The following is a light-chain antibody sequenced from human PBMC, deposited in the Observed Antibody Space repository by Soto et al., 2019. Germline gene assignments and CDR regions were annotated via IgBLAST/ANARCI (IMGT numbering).Light chain of an antibody. CDR3: QQRSNWLGT. V-gene: IGKV3-11*01. CDR1: QSFSSY. CDR2: DAS. Sequence: EIVLTQSPATLSLSPGERATLSCSASQSFSSYLAWYQQKPGQAPRLLIYDASNRATGIPARFSGSGSGTDFTLTISSLEPEDVAVYYCQQRSNWLGTFGQGTKLEIK. J-gene: IGKJ2*02.